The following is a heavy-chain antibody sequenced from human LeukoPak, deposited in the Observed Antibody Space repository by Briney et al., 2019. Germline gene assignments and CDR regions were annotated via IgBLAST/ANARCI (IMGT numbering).Heavy chain of an antibody. D-gene: IGHD6-19*01. CDR2: IKQDGSEK. CDR1: GFTFSYYW. Sequence: GGSLRLSCAASGFTFSYYWMSWVRQAPGKGLEWVANIKQDGSEKYYVDSLKGRFTISRDNAKNSLYLQTYSLRAEDTAVYYCARDPGRLAVAGDYWGQGTLVTVSS. J-gene: IGHJ4*02. CDR3: ARDPGRLAVAGDY. V-gene: IGHV3-7*01.